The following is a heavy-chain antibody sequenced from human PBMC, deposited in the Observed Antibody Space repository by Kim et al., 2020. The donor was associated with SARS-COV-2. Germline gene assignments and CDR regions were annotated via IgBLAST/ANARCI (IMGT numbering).Heavy chain of an antibody. J-gene: IGHJ4*02. V-gene: IGHV1-69*13. CDR1: GGTFSSYA. D-gene: IGHD5-18*01. Sequence: SVKVSCKASGGTFSSYAISWVRQAPGQGLEWMGGIIPIFGTANYAQKFQGRVTITADESTSTAYMELSSLRSEDTAVYYCARSRTWIQFAATPYYFDYWGQGTLVTVSS. CDR2: IIPIFGTA. CDR3: ARSRTWIQFAATPYYFDY.